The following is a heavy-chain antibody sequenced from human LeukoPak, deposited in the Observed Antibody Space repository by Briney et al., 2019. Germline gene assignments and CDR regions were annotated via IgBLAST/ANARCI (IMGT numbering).Heavy chain of an antibody. CDR2: IYSGGST. D-gene: IGHD3-3*01. CDR1: GFTVSSNY. J-gene: IGHJ4*02. V-gene: IGHV3-66*02. Sequence: PGGSLRLSCAASGFTVSSNYMSWVRQAPGKGLEWVSVIYSGGSTYYADSVKGRFTISRDNSKNTLYLQMNSLRAEDTAVYYCARGDCDFWSGYYFDYWGQGTLVTVSS. CDR3: ARGDCDFWSGYYFDY.